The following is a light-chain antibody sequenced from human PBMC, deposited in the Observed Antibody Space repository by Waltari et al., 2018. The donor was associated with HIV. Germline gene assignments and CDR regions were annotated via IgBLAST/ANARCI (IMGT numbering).Light chain of an antibody. V-gene: IGLV1-51*02. J-gene: IGLJ3*02. CDR3: QVWDSDLNAVV. Sequence: QSVLTQPPSVSAAPGQRVTVSCSRSRSTLRYNSVSWYQHLPGAAPKLRISENDQRPSGIPDRFSASKSDTSATLGISGPQTGDEADYYCQVWDSDLNAVVSGGGTRVTVL. CDR1: RSTLRYNS. CDR2: END.